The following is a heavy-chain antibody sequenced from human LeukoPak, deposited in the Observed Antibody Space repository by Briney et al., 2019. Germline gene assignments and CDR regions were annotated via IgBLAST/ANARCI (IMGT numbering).Heavy chain of an antibody. Sequence: GGSLRLSCAASGFTFSSYVMRWVRQAPGMGLEWASAIGGSDGNTYYADSVKGRFTISRDNSKNSLYLQINSLRADDTAVYYCAKVQYSDYDMNFDSWGQGTLVTVSS. CDR1: GFTFSSYV. D-gene: IGHD5-12*01. J-gene: IGHJ4*02. V-gene: IGHV3-23*01. CDR3: AKVQYSDYDMNFDS. CDR2: IGGSDGNT.